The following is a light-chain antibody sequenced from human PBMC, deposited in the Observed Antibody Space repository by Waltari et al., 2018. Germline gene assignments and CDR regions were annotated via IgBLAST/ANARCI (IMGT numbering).Light chain of an antibody. V-gene: IGLV4-69*01. CDR1: GGRSTNV. CDR3: ESGGHGTWV. Sequence: LCGGRSTNVIAWHQQQPEKGPRFLMRINSDGSHIKGDEIPDRFSGSSSGAEHYLTISSVQSEDEADYYCESGGHGTWVFGGGTKLTVL. J-gene: IGLJ3*02. CDR2: INSDGSH.